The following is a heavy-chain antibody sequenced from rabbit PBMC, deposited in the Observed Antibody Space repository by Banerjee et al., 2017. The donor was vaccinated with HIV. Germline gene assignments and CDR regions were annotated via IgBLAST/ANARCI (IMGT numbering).Heavy chain of an antibody. CDR1: GFDFSSNA. D-gene: IGHD2-1*01. CDR3: ARYFSYDDYGDYPFNL. CDR2: IYNGRSGAT. V-gene: IGHV1S47*01. J-gene: IGHJ4*01. Sequence: QEQLVESGGGLVTLGGSLKLSCKASGFDFSSNAMCWVRQAPGKGLEWIACIYNGRSGATYYASWVNGRFTISSDNAQNTVDLQMNSLTAADTATYFCARYFSYDDYGDYPFNLWGPGTLVTVS.